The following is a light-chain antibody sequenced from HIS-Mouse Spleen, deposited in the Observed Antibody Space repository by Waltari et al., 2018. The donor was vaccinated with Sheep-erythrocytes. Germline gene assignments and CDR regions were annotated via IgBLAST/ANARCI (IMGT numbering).Light chain of an antibody. CDR1: SSDVGSYNL. CDR2: EGS. V-gene: IGLV2-23*01. Sequence: QSALTLPASVSGSPGQSITISCTGTSSDVGSYNLASWYQQNPGKAPKLMIYEGSKRPSGVSNRFSGSKSGNTASLTISGLQAEDEADYYCCSYAGSSTPWVFGGGTKLTVL. J-gene: IGLJ3*02. CDR3: CSYAGSSTPWV.